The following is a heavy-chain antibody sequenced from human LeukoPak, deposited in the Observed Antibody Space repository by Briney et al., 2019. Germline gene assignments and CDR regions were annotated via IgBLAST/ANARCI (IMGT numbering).Heavy chain of an antibody. Sequence: GASVKVSCKASGGTFSSYAISWVRQAPGQGLEWMGGIIPIFGTANYAQKFQGRVTITADESTSTAYMELSSLRSEDTAVYYCARDPYGGLGHFDYWGQGTLVTVSS. CDR2: IIPIFGTA. CDR1: GGTFSSYA. V-gene: IGHV1-69*13. D-gene: IGHD4-23*01. J-gene: IGHJ4*02. CDR3: ARDPYGGLGHFDY.